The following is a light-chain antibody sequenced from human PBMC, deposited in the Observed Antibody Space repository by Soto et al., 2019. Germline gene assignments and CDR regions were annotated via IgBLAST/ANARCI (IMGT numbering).Light chain of an antibody. CDR2: EVS. V-gene: IGLV2-14*01. Sequence: QSVLTQPASVSGSPGQSITISCTGSSGDVGSYDYVSWYQQHPDKAPKLLIYEVSDRPSGVSNRFSGSKSGYTASLTISGLQAEDEADYYCSSYTSSQTLVFGGGTKLTVL. J-gene: IGLJ3*02. CDR1: SGDVGSYDY. CDR3: SSYTSSQTLV.